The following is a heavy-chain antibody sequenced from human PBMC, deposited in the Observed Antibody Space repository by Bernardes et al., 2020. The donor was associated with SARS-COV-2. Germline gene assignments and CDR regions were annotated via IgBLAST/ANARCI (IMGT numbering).Heavy chain of an antibody. CDR1: GGSLSGHY. CDR2: INYSGST. J-gene: IGHJ2*01. Sequence: SETLSLTCAVKGGSLSGHYWNWIRQPPGKGLEWIGEINYSGSTNYNPSLKSRVTISIDTSKNQLSLKLSSVTAADTAVYYCVRAVWGIWYFDLWGRGTLVTVSS. CDR3: VRAVWGIWYFDL. V-gene: IGHV4-34*01. D-gene: IGHD3-16*01.